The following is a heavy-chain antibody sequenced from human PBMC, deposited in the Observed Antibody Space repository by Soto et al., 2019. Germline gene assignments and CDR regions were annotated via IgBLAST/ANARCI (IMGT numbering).Heavy chain of an antibody. J-gene: IGHJ3*02. Sequence: QLQLQESGPGLVRPSQTLSLTCSVSGGSITSGGYYWGWIRQLPGKGLEWVAYVYSSGRTYYNPSRESRLSISLDTSKDQFSLIRRCVTVADTAIYYCARDHNGFNEAVDIWGQGAMVTVSS. D-gene: IGHD5-12*01. CDR3: ARDHNGFNEAVDI. V-gene: IGHV4-31*03. CDR1: GGSITSGGYY. CDR2: VYSSGRT.